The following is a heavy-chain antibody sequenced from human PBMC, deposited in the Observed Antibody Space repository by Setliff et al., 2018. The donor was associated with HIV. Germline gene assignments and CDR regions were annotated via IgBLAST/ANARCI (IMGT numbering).Heavy chain of an antibody. CDR1: GGSINSTSYY. D-gene: IGHD1-1*01. Sequence: PSETLSLTCTVSGGSINSTSYYWGWIRQPPGNGLEWIGSIYHTGSTYYKPSLKSRVTISVDTSKNQFSLKLSSVTAADTAVYYCARAEGDAYNSLPYFDSWGPGALVTVSS. CDR2: IYHTGST. J-gene: IGHJ4*02. CDR3: ARAEGDAYNSLPYFDS. V-gene: IGHV4-39*07.